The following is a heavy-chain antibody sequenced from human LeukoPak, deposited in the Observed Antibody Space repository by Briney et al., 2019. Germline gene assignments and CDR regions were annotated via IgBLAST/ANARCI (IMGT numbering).Heavy chain of an antibody. J-gene: IGHJ4*02. D-gene: IGHD6-19*01. V-gene: IGHV3-21*01. CDR2: INGDSSST. CDR1: GFTFSIYS. Sequence: GGSLRLSCAASGFTFSIYSLNWVRQAPGKGLEWVSSINGDSSSTYYADSVKGRFTISRDNAKNSLYLQMNSLRVEDTAVCYCARGLGCSSGWSKGYFDYWGQGTLVTVSS. CDR3: ARGLGCSSGWSKGYFDY.